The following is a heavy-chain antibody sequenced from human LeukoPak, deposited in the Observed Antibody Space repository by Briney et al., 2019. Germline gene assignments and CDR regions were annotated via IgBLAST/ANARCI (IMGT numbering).Heavy chain of an antibody. D-gene: IGHD3-22*01. CDR1: GGSISSGDYY. V-gene: IGHV4-30-4*01. CDR2: IYYSGST. J-gene: IGHJ4*02. Sequence: PSQTLSLTCTVSGGSISSGDYYWGWIRQPPGKGLEWIGYIYYSGSTYYNPSLKSRVTISVDTSKNQFSLKLSSVTAADTAVYYCARERQNYYDSSGYYYRYFDYWGQGTLVTVSS. CDR3: ARERQNYYDSSGYYYRYFDY.